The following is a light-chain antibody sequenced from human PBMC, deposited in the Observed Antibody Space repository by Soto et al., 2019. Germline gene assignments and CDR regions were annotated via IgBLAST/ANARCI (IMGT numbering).Light chain of an antibody. J-gene: IGKJ4*01. CDR1: QSVSST. CDR2: GAF. Sequence: EKALTQSPVTLSLSPGERATLSLRASQSVSSTFAWYQQRPGQGSRLRIYGAFTRASGVPDRFSGSWSGTEFILTISSLQSEDSAVYYCQQYDVWPALTFGRGTKVDIK. V-gene: IGKV3-15*01. CDR3: QQYDVWPALT.